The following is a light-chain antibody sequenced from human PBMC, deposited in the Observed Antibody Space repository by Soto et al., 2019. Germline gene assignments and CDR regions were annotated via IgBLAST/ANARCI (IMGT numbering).Light chain of an antibody. J-gene: IGKJ5*01. V-gene: IGKV3-20*01. CDR2: DAS. CDR1: QSVSSY. Sequence: EIVLTQSPATLSLSAGERATLSCRASQSVSSYLAWYQQKPGQAPRLLIYDASSRATGIPDRFSGSGSGTDFTLTISRLEPEDFAVYYCQQYGSSLSFGQGTRLEIK. CDR3: QQYGSSLS.